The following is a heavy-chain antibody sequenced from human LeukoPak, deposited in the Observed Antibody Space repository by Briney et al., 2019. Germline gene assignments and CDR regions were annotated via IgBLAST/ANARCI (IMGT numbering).Heavy chain of an antibody. J-gene: IGHJ6*03. CDR2: IIPIFGTA. CDR1: GYTFTSYD. Sequence: GASVKVSCKASGYTFTSYDINWVRQATGQGLEWMGGIIPIFGTANYAQKFQGRVTITADKSTSTAYMELSSLRSEDTAVYYCARDRYCSSTSCYAGYYYYMDVWGKGTTVTVSS. D-gene: IGHD2-2*01. V-gene: IGHV1-69*06. CDR3: ARDRYCSSTSCYAGYYYYMDV.